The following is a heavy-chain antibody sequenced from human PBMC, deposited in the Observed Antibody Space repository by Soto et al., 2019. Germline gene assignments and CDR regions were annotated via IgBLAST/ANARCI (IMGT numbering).Heavy chain of an antibody. CDR2: IYYSGST. CDR3: ARERWGAARIRDYYYYGMDV. V-gene: IGHV4-59*01. J-gene: IGHJ6*02. CDR1: GGSISSYY. D-gene: IGHD6-6*01. Sequence: SETLSLTCTVSGGSISSYYWSWIRQPPGKGLEWIGYIYYSGSTNYNPSLKSRVTISVDTSKNQFSLKLSSVTAADTAVYYCARERWGAARIRDYYYYGMDVWGQGTTVTVSS.